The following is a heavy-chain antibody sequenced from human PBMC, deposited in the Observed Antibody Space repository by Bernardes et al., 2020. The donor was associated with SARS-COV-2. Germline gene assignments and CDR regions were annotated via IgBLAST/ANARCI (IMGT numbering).Heavy chain of an antibody. V-gene: IGHV3-74*01. J-gene: IGHJ4*02. CDR3: VRDREAQCGGDCGLDF. D-gene: IGHD2-21*02. Sequence: GGSLRLSCVDSGFTFSRYWMHWVRQAPGKGLEYVSRISSDGSNIFYADSVKGRFTVSRDNAKKTVYLQMNSLRAEDTAVYYCVRDREAQCGGDCGLDFWGQGTLAIVSS. CDR2: ISSDGSNI. CDR1: GFTFSRYW.